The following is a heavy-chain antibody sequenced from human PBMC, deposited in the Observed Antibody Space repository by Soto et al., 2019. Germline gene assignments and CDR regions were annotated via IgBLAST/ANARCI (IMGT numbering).Heavy chain of an antibody. J-gene: IGHJ4*02. CDR1: GYSFTGYY. CDR2: INPDSGAT. CDR3: SRGHFGTGGYPFPYFDY. V-gene: IGHV1-2*02. D-gene: IGHD2-8*02. Sequence: HEHLVQSGAEVKRPGASLKVSCKASGYSFTGYYIHWVRQAPGQGLEWMGWINPDSGATNYAQNFQGRVTLTSDTSISTASLGLTSLTSDDTAVYYCSRGHFGTGGYPFPYFDYWGQGTLVIVSS.